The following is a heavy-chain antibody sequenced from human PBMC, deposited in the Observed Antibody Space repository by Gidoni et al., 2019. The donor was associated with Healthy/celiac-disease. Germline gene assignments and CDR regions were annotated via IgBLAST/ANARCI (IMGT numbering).Heavy chain of an antibody. CDR2: IYTSGST. D-gene: IGHD5-18*01. J-gene: IGHJ5*02. V-gene: IGHV4-61*02. Sequence: QVQLQESGPGLVKPSQTLSLTFTVSGGSISRGSYYWSWIRQPAGKGLEWIGRIYTSGSTNYNPSLKSRVTISVDTSKNQFSLKLSSVTAADTAVYYCARGLRGGWFDPWGQGTLVTVSP. CDR3: ARGLRGGWFDP. CDR1: GGSISRGSYY.